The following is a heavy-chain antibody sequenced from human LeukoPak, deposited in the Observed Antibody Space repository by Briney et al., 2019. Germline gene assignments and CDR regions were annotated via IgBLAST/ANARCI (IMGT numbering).Heavy chain of an antibody. V-gene: IGHV3-48*02. Sequence: GGSLRLSCAASGFTFSSYSMNWVRQAPGKGLEWIAYINHNAEMIFYPDFVKGRFSISRDNAKNSLYLQMNALRYEDTAIYYCARDHDWAFDLWGQGTLVTVSS. J-gene: IGHJ4*02. D-gene: IGHD3-9*01. CDR3: ARDHDWAFDL. CDR1: GFTFSSYS. CDR2: INHNAEMI.